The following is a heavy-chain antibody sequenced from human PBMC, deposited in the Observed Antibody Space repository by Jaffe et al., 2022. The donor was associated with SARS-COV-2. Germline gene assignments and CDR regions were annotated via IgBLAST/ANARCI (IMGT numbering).Heavy chain of an antibody. J-gene: IGHJ6*02. CDR1: GFTFSSYG. V-gene: IGHV3-33*01. Sequence: QVQLVESGGGVVQPGRSLRLSCAASGFTFSSYGMHWVRQAPGKGLEWVAVIWYDGSNKYYADSVKGRFTISRDNSKNTLYLQMNSLRAEDTAVYYCARVGCSSTSCYNLADDYYYGMDVWGQGTTVTVSS. CDR2: IWYDGSNK. D-gene: IGHD2-2*02. CDR3: ARVGCSSTSCYNLADDYYYGMDV.